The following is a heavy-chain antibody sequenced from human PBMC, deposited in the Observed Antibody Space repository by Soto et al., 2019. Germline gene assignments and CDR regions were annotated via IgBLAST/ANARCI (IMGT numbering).Heavy chain of an antibody. CDR1: GFTFSSYV. Sequence: LRLSCAASGFTFSSYVMHWVRQAPVKGLEWVAVISYDGSNKYYADSVKGRFTISRDNSKNTLYLQMNSLRAEDTAVYYCAKEAKQWLVLEPSDYWGQGTLVTVSS. CDR2: ISYDGSNK. V-gene: IGHV3-30*18. CDR3: AKEAKQWLVLEPSDY. D-gene: IGHD6-19*01. J-gene: IGHJ4*02.